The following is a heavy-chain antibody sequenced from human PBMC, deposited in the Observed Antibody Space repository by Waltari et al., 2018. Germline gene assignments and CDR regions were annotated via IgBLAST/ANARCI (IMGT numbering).Heavy chain of an antibody. V-gene: IGHV1-24*01. CDR3: ATDLDYNWNYDWFDP. CDR2: IDSEDGET. CDR1: GNSLPELS. Sequence: QVQLVQSGAEVKKPGASVKVSCQGSGNSLPELSIHCVRQAPGKGLEWMGRIDSEDGETIYAQKFQGRVTMTEDTSTDTAYMELSSLTSEDTAVYYCATDLDYNWNYDWFDPWGQGTLVTVSS. J-gene: IGHJ5*02. D-gene: IGHD1-7*01.